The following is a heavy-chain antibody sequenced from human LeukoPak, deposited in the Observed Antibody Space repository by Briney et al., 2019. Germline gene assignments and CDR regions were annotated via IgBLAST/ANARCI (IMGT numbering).Heavy chain of an antibody. CDR2: MYTGGGR. Sequence: GGSLRLSCAASGFSVSNYYMSWVRQPPGKGLEWVSVMYTGGGRYYGDSVKGRFTISRDNSKNTVFLQMNSLRVEDTALYYCTRDQSYCGADCYSDWGQGTLVTVSS. CDR1: GFSVSNYY. CDR3: TRDQSYCGADCYSD. V-gene: IGHV3-66*01. J-gene: IGHJ4*02. D-gene: IGHD2-21*02.